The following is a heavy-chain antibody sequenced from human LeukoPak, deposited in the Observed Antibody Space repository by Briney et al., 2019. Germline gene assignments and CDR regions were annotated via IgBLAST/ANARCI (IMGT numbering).Heavy chain of an antibody. Sequence: GGSLRLSCAASGFTFSDYYMGWIRQAPGKGLEWVSYISSSGSTIYYADSVKGRFTISRDNAKNSLYLQMNSLRAEDTAVYYCARELDTAMVVDYWGQGTLVTVSS. V-gene: IGHV3-11*01. CDR1: GFTFSDYY. CDR2: ISSSGSTI. D-gene: IGHD5-18*01. J-gene: IGHJ4*02. CDR3: ARELDTAMVVDY.